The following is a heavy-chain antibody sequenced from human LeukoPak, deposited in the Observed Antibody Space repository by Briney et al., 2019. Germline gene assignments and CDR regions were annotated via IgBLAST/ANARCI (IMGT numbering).Heavy chain of an antibody. CDR1: GGSFSGYY. J-gene: IGHJ4*02. CDR3: ARGRLSAMDY. V-gene: IGHV4-34*01. CDR2: INHSGST. Sequence: SETLSLICAVYGGSFSGYYWSWIRQPPGKGLEWIGEINHSGSTNYNPSLKSRVTISVDTSKNQFSLKLSSVTAADTAVYYCARGRLSAMDYWGQGTLVTVSS. D-gene: IGHD5-18*01.